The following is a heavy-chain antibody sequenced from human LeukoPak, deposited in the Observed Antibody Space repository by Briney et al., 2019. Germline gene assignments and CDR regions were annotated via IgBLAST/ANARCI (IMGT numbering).Heavy chain of an antibody. D-gene: IGHD2-2*01. CDR3: ARGVPVVPAAPFDY. J-gene: IGHJ4*02. CDR1: GGSFSGYY. CDR2: INHSGST. Sequence: SETLSLTCAVYGGSFSGYYWSWIRQPPGKGLEWIGEINHSGSTNYNPPLKSRVTISVDTSKNQFSLKLSSVTAADTAVYYCARGVPVVPAAPFDYWGQGTLVTVSS. V-gene: IGHV4-34*01.